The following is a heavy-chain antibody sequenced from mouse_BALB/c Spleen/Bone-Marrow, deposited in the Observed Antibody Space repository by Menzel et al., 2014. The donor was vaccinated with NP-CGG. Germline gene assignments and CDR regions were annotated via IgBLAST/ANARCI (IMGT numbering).Heavy chain of an antibody. J-gene: IGHJ2*01. CDR2: ISSGSSTI. V-gene: IGHV5-17*02. Sequence: EVKLQESGGGLVKPGGSLKLSCAASGFTFSSFGMHWVRQTPEKGLEWVAYISSGSSTIYYADTVKGRFTISRDNPKNTLFLQVTSLRSEDTAMYYCTRGGNWDDFDYWGQGTTLTVSS. CDR3: TRGGNWDDFDY. D-gene: IGHD4-1*01. CDR1: GFTFSSFG.